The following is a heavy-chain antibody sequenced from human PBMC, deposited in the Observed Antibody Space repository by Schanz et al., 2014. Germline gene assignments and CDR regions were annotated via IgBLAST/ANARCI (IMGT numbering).Heavy chain of an antibody. D-gene: IGHD5-18*01. Sequence: VQLLESGGGLVQPGGSLRLSCAASGFTFSNYAMGWVRQTPGKGLEWVGVISSDGNQQYYVDSVRGRFTMSRDNSKNTLYLQMNNLRAEDTAVYYCAKYGGGYSYGFVEYWGQGILVTVSS. J-gene: IGHJ4*02. CDR2: ISSDGNQQ. CDR3: AKYGGGYSYGFVEY. CDR1: GFTFSNYA. V-gene: IGHV3-30*04.